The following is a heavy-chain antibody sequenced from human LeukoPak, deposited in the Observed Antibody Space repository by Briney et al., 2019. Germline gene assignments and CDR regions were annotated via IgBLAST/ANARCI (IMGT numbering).Heavy chain of an antibody. V-gene: IGHV3-49*03. CDR3: TRDVVGPRTYSSSWYPSYYYGMDV. D-gene: IGHD6-13*01. CDR2: IRSKAYGGTT. Sequence: PGGSLRLSCTASGFTFGDYAMSWFRQAPGKGLEWVGFIRSKAYGGTTEYAASVKGRFTISRDDSKSIAYLQMNSLKTEDTAVYYCTRDVVGPRTYSSSWYPSYYYGMDVWGQGTTVTVSS. CDR1: GFTFGDYA. J-gene: IGHJ6*02.